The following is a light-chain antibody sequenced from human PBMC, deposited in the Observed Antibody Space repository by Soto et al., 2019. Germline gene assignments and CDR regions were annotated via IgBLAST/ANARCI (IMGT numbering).Light chain of an antibody. V-gene: IGKV3-20*01. CDR2: GAS. Sequence: EIVLTQSPGTLSLSPGERATLSCRASQSVSNNYLAWYQQKPGQAPRLLIYGASSRATGIPDRFSGSGSRNDITITISRLAPEYVAVYYCQQYSSSGTFGQGTKVEI. CDR3: QQYSSSGT. CDR1: QSVSNNY. J-gene: IGKJ1*01.